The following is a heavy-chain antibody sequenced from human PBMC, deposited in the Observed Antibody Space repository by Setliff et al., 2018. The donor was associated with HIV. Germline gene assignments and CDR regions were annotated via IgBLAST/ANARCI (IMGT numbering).Heavy chain of an antibody. CDR1: GDSVNDRSYF. CDR3: ARDGYTNGYGYYYFYMDV. CDR2: FYYNGDS. V-gene: IGHV4-39*02. D-gene: IGHD5-18*01. Sequence: SETLSLTCTVSGDSVNDRSYFWGWIRQPPGKGLEWIGTFYYNGDSRYNPSLKSRVTISVDTSKNQFSLKLSSVTAADTAVYYCARDGYTNGYGYYYFYMDVWGKGTTVTVSS. J-gene: IGHJ6*03.